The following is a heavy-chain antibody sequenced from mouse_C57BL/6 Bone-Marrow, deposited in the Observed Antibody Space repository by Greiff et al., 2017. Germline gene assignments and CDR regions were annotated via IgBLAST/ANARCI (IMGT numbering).Heavy chain of an antibody. D-gene: IGHD1-1*01. V-gene: IGHV1-61*01. CDR1: GYTFTSYW. J-gene: IGHJ3*01. CDR2: IYPSDSET. CDR3: ARGENYYGSSCRFAY. Sequence: QVQLQQPGAELVRPGSSVKLSCKASGYTFTSYWMDWVKQRPGQGLEWIGNIYPSDSETHYNQKFKDKATLTVDKSSSTAYMQLSSLTSEDSAVYYCARGENYYGSSCRFAYWGQGTLVTVSA.